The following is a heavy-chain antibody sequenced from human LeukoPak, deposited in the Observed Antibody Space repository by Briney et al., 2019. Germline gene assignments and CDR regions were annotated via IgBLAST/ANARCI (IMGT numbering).Heavy chain of an antibody. J-gene: IGHJ4*02. Sequence: ASVKVSCKASGYTFTSYGISWVRQAPGQGLEWMGWISAYNGNTNYAQKLQGRVTMTTDTSTSTAYMELRSLRSDDTAVYYCARDRGGTSGWSPVGYWGQGTLVTVSS. D-gene: IGHD6-19*01. CDR3: ARDRGGTSGWSPVGY. V-gene: IGHV1-18*01. CDR1: GYTFTSYG. CDR2: ISAYNGNT.